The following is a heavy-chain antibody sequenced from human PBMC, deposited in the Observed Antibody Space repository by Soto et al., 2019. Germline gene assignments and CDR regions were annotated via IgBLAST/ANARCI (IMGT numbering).Heavy chain of an antibody. CDR2: ISSSSSYI. CDR1: GFTFSRYS. J-gene: IGHJ5*02. D-gene: IGHD4-17*01. V-gene: IGHV3-21*01. Sequence: GGSLRLSCAASGFTFSRYSMNWVRQAPGKGLEWASSISSSSSYIYYADSVYYADSVKGRFTISRDNAKNSLYLQMNSMRGEDTAVSYCAKVPAPTHGDYNKNNWFDPWGQGTLVTGSS. CDR3: AKVPAPTHGDYNKNNWFDP.